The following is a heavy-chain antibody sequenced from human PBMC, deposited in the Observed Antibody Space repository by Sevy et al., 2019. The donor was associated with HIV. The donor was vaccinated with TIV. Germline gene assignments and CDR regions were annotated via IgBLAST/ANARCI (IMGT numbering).Heavy chain of an antibody. V-gene: IGHV3-23*01. D-gene: IGHD2-8*01. J-gene: IGHJ4*02. Sequence: GGSLRLSCATSGFTFSKYSMSWVRQPPGKGLEWVSTLSFGCGEINHADSVKGRFTISRDNSKNSLYLQMSNLRAGDTAVYYCAREGCTKPHDYWGQGTLVTVSS. CDR2: LSFGCGEI. CDR1: GFTFSKYS. CDR3: AREGCTKPHDY.